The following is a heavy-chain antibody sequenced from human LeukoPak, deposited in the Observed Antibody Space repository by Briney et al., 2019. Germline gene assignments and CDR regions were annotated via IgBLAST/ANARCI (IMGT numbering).Heavy chain of an antibody. CDR3: AREGYSSNWYDY. J-gene: IGHJ5*01. V-gene: IGHV4-59*01. CDR1: GGSISGYY. CDR2: IFYSGST. Sequence: PSETLSLTCSISGGSISGYYWSWIRQPPGKGLEWIGYIFYSGSTNYNPSLKSRVTISVDTSKNQFSLKLRSVTAADTAVYYCAREGYSSNWYDYWGQGTVVTVSS. D-gene: IGHD6-13*01.